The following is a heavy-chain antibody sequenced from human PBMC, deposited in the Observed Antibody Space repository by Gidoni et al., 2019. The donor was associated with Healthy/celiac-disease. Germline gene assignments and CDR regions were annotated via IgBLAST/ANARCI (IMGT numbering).Heavy chain of an antibody. CDR2: IKRKTDGGTT. Sequence: EVQLAESGGGLVKPGRSLSLSCAASGFTFNTAWMSWVRQAPGKGLEGVGRIKRKTDGGTTDYAATVKGRFTISRDDSKNTLYLKMNSLKTEYTAVYYCTTAAASVVIPYVDFWGQGTLVTVSS. D-gene: IGHD3-22*01. CDR1: GFTFNTAW. J-gene: IGHJ4*02. V-gene: IGHV3-15*01. CDR3: TTAAASVVIPYVDF.